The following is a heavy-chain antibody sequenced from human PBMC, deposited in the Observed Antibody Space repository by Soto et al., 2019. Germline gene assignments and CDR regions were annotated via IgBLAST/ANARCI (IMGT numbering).Heavy chain of an antibody. J-gene: IGHJ5*01. CDR2: ISSSSSYI. Sequence: GGSLRLSCAASGFTFSSYSMNWVRQAPGKGLEWVSSISSSSSYIYYADSVKGRFTISRDNARNPLSLQMNSLRVEDTAVYFCARSDWFDSWGRGTLVTVSS. CDR3: ARSDWFDS. V-gene: IGHV3-21*04. CDR1: GFTFSSYS.